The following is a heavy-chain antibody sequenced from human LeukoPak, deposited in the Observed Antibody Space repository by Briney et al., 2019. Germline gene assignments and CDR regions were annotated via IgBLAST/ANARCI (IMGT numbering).Heavy chain of an antibody. V-gene: IGHV3-30*18. CDR3: AKGRRDYYDSSGYYYYFDY. J-gene: IGHJ4*02. Sequence: GGSLRLSCAASGFTFSSYGMHWVRQAPGKGLEWVAVISYDGSNKYYADSVKGRFTISRDNSKNTLYLQMNSLRAEDTAVYYCAKGRRDYYDSSGYYYYFDYWGQGTLATVSS. CDR2: ISYDGSNK. CDR1: GFTFSSYG. D-gene: IGHD3-22*01.